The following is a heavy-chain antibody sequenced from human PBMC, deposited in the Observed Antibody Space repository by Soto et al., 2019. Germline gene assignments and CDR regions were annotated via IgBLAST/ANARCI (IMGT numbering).Heavy chain of an antibody. CDR2: IDWDNDK. J-gene: IGHJ4*02. CDR3: ARVYSSGWYVDY. V-gene: IGHV2-70*11. D-gene: IGHD6-19*01. CDR1: GFSLRTSGIC. Sequence: GSGPTLVNPTQTLTLTCTFFGFSLRTSGICVTRIRQPPGKALEWLARIDWDNDKYYSTSLKTRLTISKDTSKNQVVLTMTNMDPVDTATYYCARVYSSGWYVDYWGQGTLVTVSS.